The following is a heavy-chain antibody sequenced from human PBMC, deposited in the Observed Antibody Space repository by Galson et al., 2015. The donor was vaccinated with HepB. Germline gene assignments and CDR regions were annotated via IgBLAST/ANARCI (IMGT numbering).Heavy chain of an antibody. J-gene: IGHJ4*02. CDR3: VSSGGYNYWEDDFDY. D-gene: IGHD5-24*01. CDR1: GFIFSNYA. V-gene: IGHV3-23*01. Sequence: SLRLSCAASGFIFSNYAMSWVRQVPGKGLEWVSTISGSIGSTYYADSVKGRFTISRDNSQSTLYLHMNSLRVEDTAVYYFVSSGGYNYWEDDFDYWGQGTLVTVSP. CDR2: ISGSIGST.